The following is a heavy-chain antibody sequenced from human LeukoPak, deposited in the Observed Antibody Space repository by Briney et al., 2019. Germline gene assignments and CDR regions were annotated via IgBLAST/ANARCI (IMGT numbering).Heavy chain of an antibody. Sequence: GGSLRLSCAASGFTFSSYAMSWVRQAPGKGLEWVSAISGSGGSTYYADSVEGRFTISGDNSKNTLYLQMNSLRAEDTAVYYCAKDLRAEALFDYWGQGTLVTVSS. CDR2: ISGSGGST. CDR1: GFTFSSYA. J-gene: IGHJ4*02. CDR3: AKDLRAEALFDY. V-gene: IGHV3-23*01.